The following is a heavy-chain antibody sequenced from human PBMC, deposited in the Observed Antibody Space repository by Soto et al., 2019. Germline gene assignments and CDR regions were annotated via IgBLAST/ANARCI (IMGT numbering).Heavy chain of an antibody. Sequence: EVQLVESGGGLVQPGRSLRLSCAASGFTFDEYAMHWVRQGPGKGLEWVSSISWNSGNLGYAGSVKGRFTMSTENAKNSPYPQMNSLRGEDTALYYCGKGASTTVFAFNDYWGQGTLVTVSS. V-gene: IGHV3-9*01. CDR1: GFTFDEYA. D-gene: IGHD4-17*01. CDR2: ISWNSGNL. CDR3: GKGASTTVFAFNDY. J-gene: IGHJ4*02.